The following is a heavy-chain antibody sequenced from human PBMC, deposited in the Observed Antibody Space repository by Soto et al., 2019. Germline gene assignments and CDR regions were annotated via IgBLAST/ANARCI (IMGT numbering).Heavy chain of an antibody. J-gene: IGHJ5*02. CDR3: ARVNDYGGPGIGFDP. Sequence: GGSLRLSCAASGFTVSSNYMSWVRQAPGKGLEWVSVLYSGGSTYYADSVKGRFTISRDNAKNTLYLQMNSLRVEDTAVYYCARVNDYGGPGIGFDPWGQGTLVTVSS. CDR2: LYSGGST. D-gene: IGHD4-17*01. CDR1: GFTVSSNY. V-gene: IGHV3-53*01.